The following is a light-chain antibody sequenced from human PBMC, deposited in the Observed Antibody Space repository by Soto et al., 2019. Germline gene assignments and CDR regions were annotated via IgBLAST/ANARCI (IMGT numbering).Light chain of an antibody. CDR1: QDIKTY. V-gene: IGKV1-9*01. J-gene: IGKJ3*01. CDR2: GAF. Sequence: IQLTQSPSSLSASIGDRVSITCRASQDIKTYVAWYQQKPGKAPKLLIYGAFTLQSGVPSRFNGSGSGTDFTLTISRLRPEDFATYYCQQLNNYPPFTFGPGTTVDLE. CDR3: QQLNNYPPFT.